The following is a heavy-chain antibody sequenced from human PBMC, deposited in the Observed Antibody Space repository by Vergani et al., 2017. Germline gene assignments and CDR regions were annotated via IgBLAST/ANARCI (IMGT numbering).Heavy chain of an antibody. CDR3: ARGKYYYDSSGYDSTVGLDY. Sequence: EVQLVASGGGLVQPGGSLRLSCAASGFTFSSYWMHWVRQAPGKGLVWVSRINSDGSSTNYADSVKGRFTISRDNAKNTLYLQMNSLRAEDTAIYYCARGKYYYDSSGYDSTVGLDYWGQGTLVTVSS. J-gene: IGHJ4*02. V-gene: IGHV3-74*01. D-gene: IGHD3-22*01. CDR2: INSDGSST. CDR1: GFTFSSYW.